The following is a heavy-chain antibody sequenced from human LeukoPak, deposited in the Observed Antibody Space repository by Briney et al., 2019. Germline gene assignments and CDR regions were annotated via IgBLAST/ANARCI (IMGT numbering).Heavy chain of an antibody. Sequence: ETLSLTCAVYGGSFRGYYWSWVRQAPGKGLEWVSAISGSGSSTYYAGSVRGRFTTSRDNSKRTVYLQMNSLRVEDTAVYYCAPLAANIFDYWGQGTLVTASS. D-gene: IGHD6-25*01. J-gene: IGHJ4*02. CDR2: ISGSGSST. CDR3: APLAANIFDY. V-gene: IGHV3-23*01. CDR1: GGSFRGYY.